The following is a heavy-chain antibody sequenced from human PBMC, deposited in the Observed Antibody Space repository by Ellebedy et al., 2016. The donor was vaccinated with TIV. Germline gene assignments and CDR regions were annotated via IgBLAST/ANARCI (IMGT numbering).Heavy chain of an antibody. J-gene: IGHJ4*02. CDR1: GFILSDHD. V-gene: IGHV3-30*03. Sequence: PGGSLRLSCAVSGFILSDHDMDRVRQAPGKGLEWVAEVSYDGNTKYYTDSVKGRFTISRDNSKNTLYLQMNSLRAEDTAVYYCPYSSGWYKFDDWGQGTLVTVSS. CDR2: VSYDGNTK. CDR3: PYSSGWYKFDD. D-gene: IGHD6-19*01.